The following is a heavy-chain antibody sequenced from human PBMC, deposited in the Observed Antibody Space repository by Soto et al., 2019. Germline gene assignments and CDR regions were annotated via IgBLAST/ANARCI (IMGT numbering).Heavy chain of an antibody. Sequence: EVQLVESGGGLVQPGRSLRLSCAASGFTFDDYAMHWVRQAPGKGLEWVSGISWNSGSIGYADSVKGRFTISRDNAKNSLYLQMNSLRAEDTALYYCAKGLYYDILTGYYSVWGQGTMVTVSS. J-gene: IGHJ3*01. CDR1: GFTFDDYA. D-gene: IGHD3-9*01. CDR2: ISWNSGSI. V-gene: IGHV3-9*01. CDR3: AKGLYYDILTGYYSV.